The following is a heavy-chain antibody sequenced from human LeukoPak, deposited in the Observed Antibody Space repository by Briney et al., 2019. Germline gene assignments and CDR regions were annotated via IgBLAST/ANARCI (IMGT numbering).Heavy chain of an antibody. V-gene: IGHV3-48*01. J-gene: IGHJ4*02. D-gene: IGHD2-2*01. CDR3: ARDAIPSYCSSTSCRLYYFDY. CDR1: GFTFSSYS. Sequence: PGGSLRLSCAASGFTFSSYSMNWVRQAPGKGLEWVSYISSSSSTIYYADSVKGRFTISRDNAKNSLYLQMNSLRAEDTAVYYCARDAIPSYCSSTSCRLYYFDYWGQGTLVTVSS. CDR2: ISSSSSTI.